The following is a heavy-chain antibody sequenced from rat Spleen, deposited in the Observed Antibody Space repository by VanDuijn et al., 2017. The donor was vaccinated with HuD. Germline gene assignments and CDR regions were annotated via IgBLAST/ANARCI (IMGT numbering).Heavy chain of an antibody. V-gene: IGHV2S12*01. CDR3: TRDGFSINYFDY. Sequence: QVQLKESGPGRVQPSQNLSLTCSVSGFSLNSNGLSWVRQPPGKGLEWIAAISSGGRTYYNSVLKSRLSISRDTYKSQVFLKMNSLQTEDTATYFCTRDGFSINYFDYWGQGVMVTVSS. J-gene: IGHJ2*01. CDR2: ISSGGRT. CDR1: GFSLNSNG. D-gene: IGHD3-8*01.